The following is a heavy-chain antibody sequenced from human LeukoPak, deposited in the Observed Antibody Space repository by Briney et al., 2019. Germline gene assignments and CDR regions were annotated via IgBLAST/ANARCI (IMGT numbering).Heavy chain of an antibody. CDR2: LWIDGTT. J-gene: IGHJ4*02. CDR3: ARDRPNYDFWSGQILSEAVDY. V-gene: IGHV3-66*02. Sequence: GGSLRLSCTISETTVGYNYMSWVRQAQGKGLECVAVLWIDGTTHYADSVKGRFSISGDNPESTVHLQMNSLRPDDTAVYYCARDRPNYDFWSGQILSEAVDYWGQGTLVTVSS. CDR1: ETTVGYNY. D-gene: IGHD3-3*01.